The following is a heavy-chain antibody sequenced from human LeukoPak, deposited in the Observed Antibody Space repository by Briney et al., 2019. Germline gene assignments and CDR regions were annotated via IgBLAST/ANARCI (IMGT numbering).Heavy chain of an antibody. D-gene: IGHD3-9*01. V-gene: IGHV1-69*05. J-gene: IGHJ4*02. CDR3: AREGATVFDWYRRYFDY. CDR1: GGTFSGYA. Sequence: SSVKVSCKASGGTFSGYAISWVRQAPGQGLEWMGGIIPIFGTANYAQKFQGRVTITTDESTSTAYMELSSLRSEDTAVYYCAREGATVFDWYRRYFDYWGQGTLVTVSS. CDR2: IIPIFGTA.